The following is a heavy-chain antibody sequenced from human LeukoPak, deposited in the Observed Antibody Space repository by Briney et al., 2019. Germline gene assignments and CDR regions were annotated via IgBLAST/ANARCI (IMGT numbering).Heavy chain of an antibody. CDR1: GGSISSYY. CDR2: INHIGST. D-gene: IGHD6-13*01. Sequence: SETLSLTCTVSGGSISSYYWSWIRQPPGKGLEWVGEINHIGSTNYNPSLKSRATISVDTSKNQFSLKLSSVTAADTAVYYCARGQQLVRYYYGMDVWGQGTTVTVSS. J-gene: IGHJ6*02. V-gene: IGHV4-34*01. CDR3: ARGQQLVRYYYGMDV.